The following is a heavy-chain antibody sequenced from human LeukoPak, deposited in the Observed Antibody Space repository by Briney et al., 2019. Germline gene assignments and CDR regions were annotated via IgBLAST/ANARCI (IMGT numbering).Heavy chain of an antibody. CDR1: GFTFSIYT. CDR2: TSSSSSYI. D-gene: IGHD4-17*01. V-gene: IGHV3-21*01. J-gene: IGHJ4*02. CDR3: ARDLYGDYVFDY. Sequence: GGSLRLSCAASGFTFSIYTMNWVRQAPGKGLEWVSSTSSSSSYISYADSMKGRFTISRDNAKNSLYLQMNSLRAEDTAVYYCARDLYGDYVFDYWGQGTLVTVSS.